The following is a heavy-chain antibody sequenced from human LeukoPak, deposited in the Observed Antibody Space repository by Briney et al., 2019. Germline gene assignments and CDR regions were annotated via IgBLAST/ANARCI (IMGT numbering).Heavy chain of an antibody. D-gene: IGHD6-13*01. CDR3: TRRRIATAGDFDC. CDR2: VSDDGVTT. CDR1: GFTFHHYA. Sequence: GGSLRLSCAAYGFTFHHYAMTWVRQASGKGLEWVSHVSDDGVTTRYADSVKGRFTISRDNSKNTLYLQMSSLRAEDTAPYYCTRRRIATAGDFDCWGQGTLVTVSS. J-gene: IGHJ4*02. V-gene: IGHV3-23*01.